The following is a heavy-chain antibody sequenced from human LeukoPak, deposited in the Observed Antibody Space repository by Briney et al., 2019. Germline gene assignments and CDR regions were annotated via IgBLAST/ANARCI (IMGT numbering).Heavy chain of an antibody. J-gene: IGHJ4*02. V-gene: IGHV3-53*01. D-gene: IGHD5-24*01. CDR2: IYGGGNR. CDR3: ARGAGYNYPYYFDY. CDR1: GFTVSSNY. Sequence: GGSLRLSCAASGFTVSSNYMNWVRQAPGKGLEWVSVIYGGGNRYYADSVKGRFTISRDNSKNTLYLQMNSLRAEDTAVYYCARGAGYNYPYYFDYWGQGTLVTVSS.